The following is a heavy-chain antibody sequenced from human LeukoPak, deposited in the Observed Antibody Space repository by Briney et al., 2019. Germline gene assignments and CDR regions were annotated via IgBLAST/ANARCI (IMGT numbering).Heavy chain of an antibody. CDR1: GSSLTELS. D-gene: IGHD2-2*01. V-gene: IGHV1-24*01. Sequence: ASVKVSCTVSGSSLTELSLYWVRQAPGKGLEWMGGFDVIDAKTFYAQKFQGRVTMTEDSSTDTAYMELSSLRSDDTAFYYCAAGRPSSLLDHWGQGTLLTVSS. CDR3: AAGRPSSLLDH. J-gene: IGHJ4*02. CDR2: FDVIDAKT.